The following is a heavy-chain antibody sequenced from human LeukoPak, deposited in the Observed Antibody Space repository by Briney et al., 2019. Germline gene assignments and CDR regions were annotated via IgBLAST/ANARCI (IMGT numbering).Heavy chain of an antibody. CDR1: GFTVSSNY. Sequence: PGGSLRLSCVASGFTVSSNYMSWVRQAPGKGLEWVSAISGSGGSTYYADSVKGRFTISRDNSKNTLYLQMNSLRAEDTAVYYCARLEVRGAQAFDYWGQGTLVTVSS. D-gene: IGHD3-10*01. CDR2: ISGSGGST. J-gene: IGHJ4*02. V-gene: IGHV3-23*01. CDR3: ARLEVRGAQAFDY.